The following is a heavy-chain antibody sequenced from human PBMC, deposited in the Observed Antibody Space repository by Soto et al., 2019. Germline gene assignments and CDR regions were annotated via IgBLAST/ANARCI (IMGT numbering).Heavy chain of an antibody. D-gene: IGHD2-2*01. CDR1: GYTFTSYG. J-gene: IGHJ5*02. CDR2: ISAYNGNT. Sequence: ASVKVSCKASGYTFTSYGISWVRQAPGQGLEWMGWISAYNGNTNYAQKLQGRVTMTTDTSTSTAYMELRSLRSDDTAVYYCARDVESIAIIICSSTSCSTTTGDPLNWFDPWGQGTLVTVSS. V-gene: IGHV1-18*01. CDR3: ARDVESIAIIICSSTSCSTTTGDPLNWFDP.